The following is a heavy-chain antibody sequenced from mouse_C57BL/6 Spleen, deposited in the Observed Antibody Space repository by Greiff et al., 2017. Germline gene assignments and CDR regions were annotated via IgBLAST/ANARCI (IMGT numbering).Heavy chain of an antibody. CDR3: AKHLTGSWAMDY. CDR1: GFSLTSYG. V-gene: IGHV2-9*01. CDR2: IWGGGST. J-gene: IGHJ4*01. D-gene: IGHD4-1*01. Sequence: QVQLQQSGPGLVAPSQSLSITCTVSGFSLTSYGVDGVRQPPGKGLEWLGVIWGGGSTYDNSALMSRLSISKDNYKSQVFFKMNSLQTYDTAMYYCAKHLTGSWAMDYWGQGTSVTVSS.